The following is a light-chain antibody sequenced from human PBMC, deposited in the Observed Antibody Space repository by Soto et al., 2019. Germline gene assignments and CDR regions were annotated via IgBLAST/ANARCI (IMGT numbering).Light chain of an antibody. V-gene: IGLV2-14*01. CDR2: DVS. Sequence: QSVLTQHASVSGSPGQSITISCTGTSSDVGGYNYVSWYQQHPGKAPKLMIYDVSNRPSGVSNRFSGSKSGNTASLTISGLQAEDEADYYCSSYTSSSTLLEFGGGTKLTVL. CDR1: SSDVGGYNY. J-gene: IGLJ3*02. CDR3: SSYTSSSTLLE.